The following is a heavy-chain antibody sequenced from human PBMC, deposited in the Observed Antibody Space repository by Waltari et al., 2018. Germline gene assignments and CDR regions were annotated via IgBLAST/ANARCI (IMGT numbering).Heavy chain of an antibody. J-gene: IGHJ4*02. CDR3: AKDQPQRIVGATGPFDY. Sequence: EVQLLESGGGLVQPGGSLRLSCAASGFTFSSYAMSWVRQAPGNGLEWVSASSGSGGSTYYADSVKGRFTISRDNSKNTLYLQMNSLRAEDTAVYYCAKDQPQRIVGATGPFDYWGQGTLVTVSS. CDR2: SSGSGGST. V-gene: IGHV3-23*01. D-gene: IGHD1-26*01. CDR1: GFTFSSYA.